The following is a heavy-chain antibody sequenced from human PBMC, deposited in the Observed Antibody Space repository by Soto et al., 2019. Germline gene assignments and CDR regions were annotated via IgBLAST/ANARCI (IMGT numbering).Heavy chain of an antibody. CDR2: IYYSGST. V-gene: IGHV4-59*01. D-gene: IGHD6-6*01. J-gene: IGHJ6*02. Sequence: SETLSLTCTVSVGSISSYYWSWIRQPRGKGLEWIGYIYYSGSTNYNPSLKSRVTISVDTSKNQFSLKLSSVTAADTAVYYCARAGAARLHYYGMDVWGQGTPVTVSS. CDR3: ARAGAARLHYYGMDV. CDR1: VGSISSYY.